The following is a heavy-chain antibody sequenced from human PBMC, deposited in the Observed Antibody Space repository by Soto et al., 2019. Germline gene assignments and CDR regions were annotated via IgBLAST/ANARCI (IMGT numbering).Heavy chain of an antibody. V-gene: IGHV4-31*03. CDR2: ESYSGRT. D-gene: IGHD6-19*01. CDR3: ARVKSSGYFDY. J-gene: IGHJ4*02. CDR1: GDSISSTDYY. Sequence: PSETLSLTCTVSGDSISSTDYYWTWIRQLPGKGLEWIGYESYSGRTYYSPSYNPSLKSRVSISLDTSKNQVSLRLASVTVADTAVYYCARVKSSGYFDYWGQGTLVTVSS.